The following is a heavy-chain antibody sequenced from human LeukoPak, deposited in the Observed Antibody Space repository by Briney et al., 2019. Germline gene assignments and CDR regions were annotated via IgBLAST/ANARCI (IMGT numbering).Heavy chain of an antibody. CDR2: VRQDGNQK. CDR3: AKERLGGNYGDYAVDY. J-gene: IGHJ4*02. Sequence: GGSLRLSCAASGVTFSSDWMSWVRQAPGEGLERVSSVRQDGNQKYYVDSVKGRFTISRDNAMNSLYLQMSSLTAEVKAVYYCAKERLGGNYGDYAVDYWGQGTMVTVSS. D-gene: IGHD4-17*01. V-gene: IGHV3-7*01. CDR1: GVTFSSDW.